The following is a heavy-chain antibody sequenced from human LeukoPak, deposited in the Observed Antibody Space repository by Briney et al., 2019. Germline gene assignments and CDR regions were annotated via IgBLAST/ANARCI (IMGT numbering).Heavy chain of an antibody. Sequence: ASVKVSCKASGYTFTSYGISWVRQAPGQGLEWMGWISAYNGNTNYAQKLQGRVTMTTDTSTSTAYMELRSLRSDDTAVYYCARLERWYYYGSGAPGGYWGQGTLVTVSS. CDR2: ISAYNGNT. V-gene: IGHV1-18*01. D-gene: IGHD3-10*01. J-gene: IGHJ4*02. CDR3: ARLERWYYYGSGAPGGY. CDR1: GYTFTSYG.